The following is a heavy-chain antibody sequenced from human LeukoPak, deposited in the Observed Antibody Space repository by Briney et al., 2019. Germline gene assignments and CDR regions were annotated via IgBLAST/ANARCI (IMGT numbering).Heavy chain of an antibody. V-gene: IGHV4-34*01. D-gene: IGHD2-15*01. CDR1: GGSFSGYY. Sequence: SETLSLTCAVYGGSFSGYYWSWIRQPPGKGLEWIGEINHSGSTNYNPSLKSRVTISVDTSKNQFSLKLSSVTAADTAVYYCAREIVVVVADQRFDAFDIWGQGTMVTVSS. CDR3: AREIVVVVADQRFDAFDI. CDR2: INHSGST. J-gene: IGHJ3*02.